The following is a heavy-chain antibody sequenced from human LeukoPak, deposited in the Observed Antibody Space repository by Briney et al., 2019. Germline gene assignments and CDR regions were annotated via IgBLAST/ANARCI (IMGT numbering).Heavy chain of an antibody. Sequence: GGSLRLSCEASGFTFSTFAMIWVRQPPGKGLEWVSSIFPSGGEIHYADSVRGRFTISRDNSKSTLSLQMNSLRAEDTAIYYCARDWGSWGIAARPLDYWGQGTLVTVSS. CDR2: IFPSGGEI. CDR1: GFTFSTFA. V-gene: IGHV3-23*01. D-gene: IGHD6-6*01. CDR3: ARDWGSWGIAARPLDY. J-gene: IGHJ4*02.